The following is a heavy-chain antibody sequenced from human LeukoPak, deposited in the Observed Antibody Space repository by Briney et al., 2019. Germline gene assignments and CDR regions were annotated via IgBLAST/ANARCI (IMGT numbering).Heavy chain of an antibody. CDR2: IYHSGST. Sequence: SETLSLTCAVYGGSFSGYYWSWIRQPPGKGLEWIGEIYHSGSTNYNPSLKSRVTISVDKSKNQFSLKLSSVTAADTAVYYCARQASGWYLNYYYYMDVWGKGTTVTVSS. J-gene: IGHJ6*03. V-gene: IGHV4-34*01. D-gene: IGHD6-19*01. CDR1: GGSFSGYY. CDR3: ARQASGWYLNYYYYMDV.